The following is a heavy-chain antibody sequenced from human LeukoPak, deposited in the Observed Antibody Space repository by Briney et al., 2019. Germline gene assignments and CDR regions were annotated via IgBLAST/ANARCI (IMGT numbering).Heavy chain of an antibody. J-gene: IGHJ6*03. CDR1: GFTFDDYG. V-gene: IGHV3-20*04. CDR3: AREADYYDSSGYYLYYYYMDV. CDR2: INWNGGST. D-gene: IGHD3-22*01. Sequence: GGSLRLSCAASGFTFDDYGMSWVRQAPGKGLEWVSGINWNGGSTGYADSVKGRFTISRDNAKNSLYLQMNSLRAEDTALYYCAREADYYDSSGYYLYYYYMDVWGNGTAVTVSS.